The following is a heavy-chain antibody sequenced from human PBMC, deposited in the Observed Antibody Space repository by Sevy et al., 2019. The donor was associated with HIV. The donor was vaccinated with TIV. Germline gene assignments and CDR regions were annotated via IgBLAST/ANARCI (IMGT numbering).Heavy chain of an antibody. CDR1: GFTFSSYS. D-gene: IGHD6-6*01. Sequence: GGSLRLSCAASGFTFSSYSMNWVRQAPGKGLEWVSSIISSSSYIYSADSVKGRFTFSGENATNSLYLQMNSLRAEDTVVYYCAGEMRSKYSSSSVFGYWGQGTLVTVSS. CDR3: AGEMRSKYSSSSVFGY. V-gene: IGHV3-21*01. J-gene: IGHJ4*02. CDR2: IISSSSYI.